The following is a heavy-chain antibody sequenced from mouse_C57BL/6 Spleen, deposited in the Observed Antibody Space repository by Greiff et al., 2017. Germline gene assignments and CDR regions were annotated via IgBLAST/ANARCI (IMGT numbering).Heavy chain of an antibody. J-gene: IGHJ4*01. CDR1: GFSLSTFGMG. D-gene: IGHD1-1*01. CDR3: ARIGYGSSYYYYAMDY. CDR2: IWWDDDK. Sequence: QVTLKVSGPGILQPSQTLSLTCSFSGFSLSTFGMGVGWIRQPSGKGLEWLAHIWWDDDKYYNPALKSRLTISKDTSKNQIFLKIANVDTADTATYYCARIGYGSSYYYYAMDYWGQGTSVTVSS. V-gene: IGHV8-8*01.